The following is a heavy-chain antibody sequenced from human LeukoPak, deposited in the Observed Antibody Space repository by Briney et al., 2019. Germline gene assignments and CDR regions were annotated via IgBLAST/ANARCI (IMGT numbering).Heavy chain of an antibody. CDR2: FDPEDGET. V-gene: IGHV1-24*01. CDR3: ATDFGSGWYVGY. D-gene: IGHD6-19*01. Sequence: GAPVKVSCKVSGYTLTELSMHWVRRAPGKGLEWMGGFDPEDGETIYAQKFQGRVTMTEDTSTDTAYMELSSLRSEDTAVYYCATDFGSGWYVGYWGQGTLVTVSS. J-gene: IGHJ4*02. CDR1: GYTLTELS.